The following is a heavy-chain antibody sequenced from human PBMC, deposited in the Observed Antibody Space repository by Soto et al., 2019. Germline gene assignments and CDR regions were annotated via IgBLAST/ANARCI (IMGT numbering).Heavy chain of an antibody. D-gene: IGHD2-15*01. V-gene: IGHV4-39*01. CDR3: ARLQGVDCSGGSGLTTGYSYGPGFDY. CDR2: IYYSGST. Sequence: SETLSLTCTVSGGSISSSSYYWGWIRQPPGKGLEWIGSIYYSGSTYYNPSLKSRVTISVDTSKNQFSLKLSSVTAADTAVYYCARLQGVDCSGGSGLTTGYSYGPGFDYWGQGTLVTVSS. J-gene: IGHJ4*02. CDR1: GGSISSSSYY.